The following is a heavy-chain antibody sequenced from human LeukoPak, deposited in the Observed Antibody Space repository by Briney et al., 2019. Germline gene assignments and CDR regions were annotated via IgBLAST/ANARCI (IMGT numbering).Heavy chain of an antibody. CDR3: ARISIAAAGTPSWFDP. CDR2: IYHSGST. V-gene: IGHV4-38-2*02. Sequence: SETLSLTCTVSGYSISSGYYWGWIRQPPGKGLEWIGSIYHSGSTYYNPSLKSRVTISVDTSKNQFSLKLSSVTAADTAVYYCARISIAAAGTPSWFDPWGQGTLVTVSS. D-gene: IGHD6-13*01. CDR1: GYSISSGYY. J-gene: IGHJ5*02.